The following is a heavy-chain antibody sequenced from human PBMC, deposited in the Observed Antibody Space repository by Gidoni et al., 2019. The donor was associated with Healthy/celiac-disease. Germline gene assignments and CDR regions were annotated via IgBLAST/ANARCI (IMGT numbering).Heavy chain of an antibody. CDR3: ASEITYCSSTSCYSRNYYYYGMDV. CDR2: INPNSGGT. CDR1: GYPFTGYY. Sequence: QVQLVQSGAEVTKPGASVKVSCKASGYPFTGYYMHWVRQAPGQGLEWMGWINPNSGGTNYAQKFQGRVTMTRDTSISTAYMELSRLRSDDTAVYYCASEITYCSSTSCYSRNYYYYGMDVWGQGTTVTVSS. V-gene: IGHV1-2*02. D-gene: IGHD2-2*02. J-gene: IGHJ6*02.